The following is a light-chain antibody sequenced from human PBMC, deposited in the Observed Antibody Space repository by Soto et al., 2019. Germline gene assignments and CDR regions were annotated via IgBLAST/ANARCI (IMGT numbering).Light chain of an antibody. V-gene: IGKV1-5*01. J-gene: IGKJ1*01. Sequence: VIVASTCMSSQSISGNLNWYQQKPGQAPKLLIYDASTLQSGVPSRFSASGSGTEFALTISGLQPDDFAVYYCQQYNRYAVTFGQGTKVDI. CDR1: QSISGN. CDR3: QQYNRYAVT. CDR2: DAS.